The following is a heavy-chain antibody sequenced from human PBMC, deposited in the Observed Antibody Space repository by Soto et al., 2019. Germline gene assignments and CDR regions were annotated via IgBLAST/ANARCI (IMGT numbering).Heavy chain of an antibody. CDR2: ISYDGSNK. CDR3: ARAATAFDY. J-gene: IGHJ4*02. D-gene: IGHD2-15*01. Sequence: QVQLVESGGGVVQPGRSLRLSCAASGFTFSSYAMHWVRQAPGKGLEWVAVISYDGSNKYYADSVKGRFTISRDNSKNTLYLQMNSLRAEDTAVYYCARAATAFDYWGQGTLATVSS. V-gene: IGHV3-30-3*01. CDR1: GFTFSSYA.